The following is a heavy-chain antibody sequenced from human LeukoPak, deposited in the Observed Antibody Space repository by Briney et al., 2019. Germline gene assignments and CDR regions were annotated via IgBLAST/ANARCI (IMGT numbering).Heavy chain of an antibody. D-gene: IGHD2-2*01. V-gene: IGHV4-39*01. CDR3: VLMPGY. J-gene: IGHJ4*02. CDR1: GGSITSGTYY. CDR2: FYNSGST. Sequence: SETLSLTCSVSGGSITSGTYYWGWIRQPPGKGLERIGSFYNSGSTYYNPSLKSRVTISVDTSKNQFSLKLTSVTAADTAVYYCVLMPGYWGQGTLVTVSS.